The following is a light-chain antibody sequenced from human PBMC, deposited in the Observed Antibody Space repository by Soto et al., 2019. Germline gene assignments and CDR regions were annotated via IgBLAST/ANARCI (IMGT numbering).Light chain of an antibody. J-gene: IGKJ4*01. V-gene: IGKV3-11*01. Sequence: ESVLTQSPATLSLSPGERATLSCRASQSVSSYLAWYQQKPGQAPRLLIYDASNRATGIPARFSGSGSGTDFTLTISSLEPEDFAVYYCQQRSNWPPLFGGGTKVDIK. CDR1: QSVSSY. CDR3: QQRSNWPPL. CDR2: DAS.